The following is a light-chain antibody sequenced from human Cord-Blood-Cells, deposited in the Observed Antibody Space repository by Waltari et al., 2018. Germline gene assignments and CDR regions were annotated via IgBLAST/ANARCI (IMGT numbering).Light chain of an antibody. Sequence: VQTQPPSASVTPGRRVTIPYSGICTSIGRHCVDLYQQPPGTAPKLLIYRNNQRPSGVPDRFSGSKSGTSASLAISGLRSEDEADYYCAAWDDSLSGPVFGGGTKLTVL. J-gene: IGLJ3*02. CDR1: CTSIGRHC. CDR3: AAWDDSLSGPV. V-gene: IGLV1-47*01. CDR2: RNN.